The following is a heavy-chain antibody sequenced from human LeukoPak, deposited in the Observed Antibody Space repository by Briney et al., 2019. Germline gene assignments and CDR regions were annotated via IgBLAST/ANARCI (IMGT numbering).Heavy chain of an antibody. CDR1: GGSFSGYY. J-gene: IGHJ5*02. CDR3: ARGWASPSNYYYGSGSYCWFDP. V-gene: IGHV4-34*01. Sequence: SETLSLTCAVYGGSFSGYYWSWIRQPPGKGLEWTGEINHSGSTNYNPSLKSRVTISVDTSKNQFSLKLSSVTAADTAVYYCARGWASPSNYYYGSGSYCWFDPWGQGTLVTVSS. D-gene: IGHD3-10*01. CDR2: INHSGST.